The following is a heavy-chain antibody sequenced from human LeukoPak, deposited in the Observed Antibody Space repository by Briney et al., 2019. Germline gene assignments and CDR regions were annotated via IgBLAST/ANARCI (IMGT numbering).Heavy chain of an antibody. CDR3: ATALPDSSGQRD. CDR2: IIPIFGTA. J-gene: IGHJ4*02. D-gene: IGHD6-19*01. Sequence: ASVKVSCKASGGTFISYAISWVRQAPGQGLEWMGGIIPIFGTANYAQKFQGRVTITADESTSTAYMELSSLRSEDTAVYYCATALPDSSGQRDWGQGTLVTVSS. V-gene: IGHV1-69*13. CDR1: GGTFISYA.